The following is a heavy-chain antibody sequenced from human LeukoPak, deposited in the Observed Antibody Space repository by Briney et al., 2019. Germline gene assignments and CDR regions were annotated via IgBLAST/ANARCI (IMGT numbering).Heavy chain of an antibody. D-gene: IGHD5-12*01. CDR2: IGGSNGIT. CDR3: ARNENSGWGYFDY. Sequence: HPGGSLRLFCAASRFTFNSYAMSWVRQAPGKGLEWVSVIGGSNGITFYVGSVKGRFTISRDNSKDTLYLQMNSLRAEDTAVYYCARNENSGWGYFDYWGQGTLVTVSS. J-gene: IGHJ4*02. V-gene: IGHV3-23*01. CDR1: RFTFNSYA.